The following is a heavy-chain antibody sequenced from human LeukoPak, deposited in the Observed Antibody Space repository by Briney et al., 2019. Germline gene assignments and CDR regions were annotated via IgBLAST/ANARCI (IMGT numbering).Heavy chain of an antibody. D-gene: IGHD3-3*01. V-gene: IGHV3-23*01. CDR2: MSGTGGTS. J-gene: IGHJ6*02. Sequence: GGSLRLSCAASGFTFSDYAMNWVRQAPGKGLEWVSGMSGTGGTSYYADSAKGRFTISRDNSKSTLDLQMNSLRAEDTAVYYCAKWVPRSLESIYGMDVWGQGTTVSVSS. CDR1: GFTFSDYA. CDR3: AKWVPRSLESIYGMDV.